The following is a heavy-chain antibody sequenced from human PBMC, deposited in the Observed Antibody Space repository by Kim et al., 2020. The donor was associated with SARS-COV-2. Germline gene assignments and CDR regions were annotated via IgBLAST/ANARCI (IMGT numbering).Heavy chain of an antibody. J-gene: IGHJ4*02. V-gene: IGHV1-18*01. D-gene: IGHD1-26*01. Sequence: TNYAQKLQGRVTMTTDTSTSTAYMELRSLRSDDTAVYYCAREGWGDYFDYWGQGTLVTVSS. CDR3: AREGWGDYFDY. CDR2: T.